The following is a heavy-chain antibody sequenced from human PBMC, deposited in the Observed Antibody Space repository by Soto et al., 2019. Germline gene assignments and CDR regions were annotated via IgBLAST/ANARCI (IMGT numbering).Heavy chain of an antibody. CDR1: GGSISSGGYY. J-gene: IGHJ5*02. CDR2: IYYSGST. Sequence: SETLSLTCTVSGGSISSGGYYWSWIRQHPGKGLEWIGYIYYSGSTYYNPSLKSRVTISVDTSKNQFSLKLSSVTAADTAVYYCARAFYDSSGYYYVGSNWFDPWGQGTLVTVSS. CDR3: ARAFYDSSGYYYVGSNWFDP. D-gene: IGHD3-22*01. V-gene: IGHV4-31*03.